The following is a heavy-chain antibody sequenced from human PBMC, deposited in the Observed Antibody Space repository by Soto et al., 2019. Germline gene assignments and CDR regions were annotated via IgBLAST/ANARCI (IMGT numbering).Heavy chain of an antibody. CDR2: IIPIFAPA. V-gene: IGHV1-69*13. Sequence: ASVKVSCKASGVTFNSYTLSWVRQAPGQGLEWMGGIIPIFAPANYAQKFQGRVTITADESTSTAYMELRRLRFDDTAVYYCAGTSWHYYYGMDVWGQGTTVTVSS. D-gene: IGHD6-13*01. J-gene: IGHJ6*02. CDR1: GVTFNSYT. CDR3: AGTSWHYYYGMDV.